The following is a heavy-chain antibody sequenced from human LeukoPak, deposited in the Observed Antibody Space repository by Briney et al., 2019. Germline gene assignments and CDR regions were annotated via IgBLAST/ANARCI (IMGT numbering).Heavy chain of an antibody. J-gene: IGHJ4*02. V-gene: IGHV4-34*01. D-gene: IGHD3-22*01. CDR1: GGSFSGYY. CDR2: INHSGST. Sequence: PSETLSLTCAVYGGSFSGYYWSWIRQPPGKELEWIGEINHSGSTNYNPSLKSRVTISVDTSKNQFSLKLSSVTAADTAVYYCARLANYYDSSGYFPNFDYWGQGTLVTVSS. CDR3: ARLANYYDSSGYFPNFDY.